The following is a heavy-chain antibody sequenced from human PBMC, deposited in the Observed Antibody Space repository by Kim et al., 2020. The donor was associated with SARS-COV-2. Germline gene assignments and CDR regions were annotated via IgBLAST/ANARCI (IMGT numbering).Heavy chain of an antibody. CDR3: ARGRPQGALLKLVVVAATRASSFDY. J-gene: IGHJ4*02. CDR2: INHSGST. D-gene: IGHD2-15*01. Sequence: SETLSLTCAVYGGSFSGYYWSWIRQPPGKGLEWIGEINHSGSTNYNPSLKSRVTISVDTSKNQFSLKLSSVTAADTAVYYCARGRPQGALLKLVVVAATRASSFDYWGQGTLVTVSS. CDR1: GGSFSGYY. V-gene: IGHV4-34*01.